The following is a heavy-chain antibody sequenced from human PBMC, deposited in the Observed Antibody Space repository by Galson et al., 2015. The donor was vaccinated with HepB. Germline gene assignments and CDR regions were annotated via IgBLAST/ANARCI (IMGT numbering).Heavy chain of an antibody. D-gene: IGHD3-10*01. Sequence: SLRLSCAASGFTFSSYAMHWVRQAPGKGLEWVAVISYDGSNKYYADSVKGRFTISRDNSKNTLYLQMNSLRAEDTAVYYCARSLMVRGVIISYYYYGMDVWGQGTTVTVSS. CDR1: GFTFSSYA. CDR2: ISYDGSNK. J-gene: IGHJ6*02. CDR3: ARSLMVRGVIISYYYYGMDV. V-gene: IGHV3-30-3*01.